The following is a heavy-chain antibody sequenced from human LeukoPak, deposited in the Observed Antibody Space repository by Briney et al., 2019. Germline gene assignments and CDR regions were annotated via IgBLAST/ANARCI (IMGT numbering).Heavy chain of an antibody. D-gene: IGHD1-7*01. Sequence: SVKVSCKASGGTFSSYAISWVRQAPGQGLEWMGRIIPIFGTANYAQKLQGRVTMTTDTSTSTAYMELRSLRSDDTAVYYCARTENWNYVVPFDPWGQGTLVTVSS. J-gene: IGHJ5*02. CDR1: GGTFSSYA. CDR3: ARTENWNYVVPFDP. CDR2: IIPIFGTA. V-gene: IGHV1-69*05.